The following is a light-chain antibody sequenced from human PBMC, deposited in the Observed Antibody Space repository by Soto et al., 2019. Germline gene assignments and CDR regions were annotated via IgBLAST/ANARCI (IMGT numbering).Light chain of an antibody. CDR1: QGISDY. V-gene: IGKV1-39*01. CDR3: QQTYTFPWT. CDR2: TAS. Sequence: DIRMTQSPSSLSASVGDTVTITCRASQGISDYLSWFQHKPGEAPKLLIYTASSLQGGVPLRFSGAGSRTDFSLTISGLQHEDSETYSCQQTYTFPWTLGQGTKVDIK. J-gene: IGKJ1*01.